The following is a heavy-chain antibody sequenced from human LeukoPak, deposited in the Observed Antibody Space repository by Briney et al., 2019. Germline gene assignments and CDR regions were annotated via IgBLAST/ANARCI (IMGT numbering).Heavy chain of an antibody. V-gene: IGHV4-34*01. Sequence: SETLSLTCAVYGGSFSGYYWSWIRQPPGKGLEWIGEINHSGSTNYNPSLKSRVTISVDTSKNQFSLKLSSVTAADTAVYYCAALYSSSWPLVYYYGMDVWGKGTTVTVS. CDR3: AALYSSSWPLVYYYGMDV. J-gene: IGHJ6*04. D-gene: IGHD6-13*01. CDR2: INHSGST. CDR1: GGSFSGYY.